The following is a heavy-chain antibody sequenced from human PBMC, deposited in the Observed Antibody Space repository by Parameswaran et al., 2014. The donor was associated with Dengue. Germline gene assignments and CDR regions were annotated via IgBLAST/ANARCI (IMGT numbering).Heavy chain of an antibody. V-gene: IGHV3-9*01. D-gene: IGHD6-13*01. J-gene: IGHJ4*02. CDR2: LVGIVVAI. Sequence: WIRPAPTGRDRGVGRQVLVGIVVAIGYADSVKGRFTISRDNAKNSLYLQMNSLRAEDTALYYCAKARWSGIAAASAYFDYWGQGTLVTVSS. CDR3: AKARWSGIAAASAYFDY.